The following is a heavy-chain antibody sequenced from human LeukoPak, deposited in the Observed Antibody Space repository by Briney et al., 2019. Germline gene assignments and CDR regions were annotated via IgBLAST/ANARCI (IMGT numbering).Heavy chain of an antibody. V-gene: IGHV1-3*01. CDR1: GYTFTRYS. J-gene: IGHJ2*01. D-gene: IGHD1-26*01. Sequence: EASVKVSCKASGYTFTRYSLHWVRQAPGQRLEWMGWINAGNGNTKYSQKFQGRVTITRDTSASTAYMELSSLRSEDTAVYYCARGEWELLSHYWYFDLWGRGTLVTVSS. CDR3: ARGEWELLSHYWYFDL. CDR2: INAGNGNT.